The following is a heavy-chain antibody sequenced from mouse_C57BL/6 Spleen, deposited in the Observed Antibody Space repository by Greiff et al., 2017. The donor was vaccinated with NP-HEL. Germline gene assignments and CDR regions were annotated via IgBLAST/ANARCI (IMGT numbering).Heavy chain of an antibody. CDR3: ARGYYDYDTLAY. V-gene: IGHV5-6*01. CDR2: ISSGGSYT. CDR1: GFTFSSYG. D-gene: IGHD2-4*01. Sequence: VQLKESGGDLVKPGGSLKLSCAASGFTFSSYGMSWVRQTPDKRLEWVATISSGGSYTYYPDSVKGRFTISRDNAKNTLYLQMSSLKSEDTAMYYCARGYYDYDTLAYWGQGTLVTVSA. J-gene: IGHJ3*01.